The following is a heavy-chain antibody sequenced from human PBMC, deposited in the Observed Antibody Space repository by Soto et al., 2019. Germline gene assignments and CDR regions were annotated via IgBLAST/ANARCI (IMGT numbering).Heavy chain of an antibody. D-gene: IGHD2-2*01. Sequence: PGESLKISCTGVGYSFTSYWIGWVRQMPGKGLEWMGIIYPGDSDTRYIPSFQGQVTISADKSITTAYLQWSRLKPSDTALYYFARGYCTTTICDTCFNPWGQRTLVTVSS. J-gene: IGHJ5*02. CDR2: IYPGDSDT. V-gene: IGHV5-51*01. CDR1: GYSFTSYW. CDR3: ARGYCTTTICDTCFNP.